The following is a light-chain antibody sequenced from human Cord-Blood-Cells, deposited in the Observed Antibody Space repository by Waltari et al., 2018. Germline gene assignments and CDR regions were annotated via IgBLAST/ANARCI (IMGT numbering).Light chain of an antibody. Sequence: QSVLTQPPSASVTPGHRVTNSCSGSSSNIGSNYVYWYQQLPGTAPKRLIYRNNQRASGVPDRFSGSKSGTSASLAISGLRSEDEADYYCAAWDDSLSGWVFGGGTKLTVL. CDR1: SSNIGSNY. CDR3: AAWDDSLSGWV. CDR2: RNN. V-gene: IGLV1-47*01. J-gene: IGLJ3*02.